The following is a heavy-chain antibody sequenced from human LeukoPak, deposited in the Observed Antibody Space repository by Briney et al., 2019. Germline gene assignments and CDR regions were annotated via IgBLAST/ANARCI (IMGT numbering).Heavy chain of an antibody. CDR2: IYTGGIT. D-gene: IGHD2-21*02. J-gene: IGHJ4*02. CDR3: AREQVTSGGGLDD. V-gene: IGHV3-53*01. CDR1: GFSISSHF. Sequence: GGSLRLSCAASGFSISSHFMTWVRHAPERGLEWVSVIYTGGITHYADSVAGRFTIYRDNSKNTLYLQMNNLRVDDTAVYYCAREQVTSGGGLDDWGQGTLVSVSS.